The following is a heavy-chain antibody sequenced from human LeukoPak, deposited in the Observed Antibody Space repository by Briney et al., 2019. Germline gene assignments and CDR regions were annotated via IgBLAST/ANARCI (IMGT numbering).Heavy chain of an antibody. CDR1: GFTLSSYG. Sequence: GGSLRLSCAASGFTLSSYGMNWVRQAPGKGLEWVSTISGSGGRTYYADSVKGRFTISRDDSKNTLYLQMNSLRAEDTAVYYCTRDPRRLDYWGQGTLVTVSS. CDR2: ISGSGGRT. CDR3: TRDPRRLDY. J-gene: IGHJ4*02. V-gene: IGHV3-23*01.